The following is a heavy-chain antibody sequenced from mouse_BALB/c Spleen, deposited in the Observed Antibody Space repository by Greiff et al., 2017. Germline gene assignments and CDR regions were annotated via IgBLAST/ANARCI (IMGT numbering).Heavy chain of an antibody. D-gene: IGHD1-2*01. CDR3: ARHSYGYTYFDY. V-gene: IGHV5-12-1*01. CDR2: ISSGGGST. CDR1: GFAFSSYD. Sequence: EVKLVESGGGLVKPGGSLKLSCAASGFAFSSYDMSLVRQTPEKRLEWVAYISSGGGSTYYPDTVKGRFTISRDNAKNTLYLQMSSLKSEDTAMYYCARHSYGYTYFDYWGQGTTLTVSS. J-gene: IGHJ2*01.